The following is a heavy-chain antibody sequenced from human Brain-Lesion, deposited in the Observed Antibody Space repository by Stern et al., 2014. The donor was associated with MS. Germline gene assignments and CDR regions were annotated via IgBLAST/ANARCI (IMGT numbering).Heavy chain of an antibody. CDR1: GGSVSSTSYA. Sequence: VQLVQSGPGLVKPSETLSLTCTVAGGSVSSTSYAWAWIRQPPGKGLEWIGTIYYSGNTYYSSALKSRLTLSLDTSKNQFSPQLRSVTAADTAVYYCAGEEDIRYCSGGSCTGNWFDPWGQGTLVTVSS. J-gene: IGHJ5*02. D-gene: IGHD2-15*01. CDR2: IYYSGNT. V-gene: IGHV4-39*01. CDR3: AGEEDIRYCSGGSCTGNWFDP.